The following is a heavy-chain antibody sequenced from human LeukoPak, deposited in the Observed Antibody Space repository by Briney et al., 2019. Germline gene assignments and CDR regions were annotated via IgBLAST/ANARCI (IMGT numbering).Heavy chain of an antibody. CDR1: GFSFGSYW. J-gene: IGHJ6*03. Sequence: GGSLRLSCAASGFSFGSYWMSWVRQAPGKGLEWVANIKQDESEKYYVDSVKGRFTISRDNSKNTLYLQMNSLRVEDTAVYYCARDLVGLRYQIYMDVWGKGTTVTVSS. CDR3: ARDLVGLRYQIYMDV. CDR2: IKQDESEK. V-gene: IGHV3-7*01. D-gene: IGHD2-15*01.